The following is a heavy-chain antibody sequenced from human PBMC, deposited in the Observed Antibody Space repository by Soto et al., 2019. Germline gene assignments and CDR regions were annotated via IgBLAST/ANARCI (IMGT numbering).Heavy chain of an antibody. V-gene: IGHV1-8*01. Sequence: QVQLEQSGAEVKTPGASEKVSCKASGYTFASYDINWVRQAPGQGLEWMAWMNPNSGNTNYAQKFQGRLTMTRDTALSIAHMELSGLRNEDTAVYYCARSDGYNFNWLDSWGQGTLVIVSA. CDR3: ARSDGYNFNWLDS. CDR2: MNPNSGNT. CDR1: GYTFASYD. J-gene: IGHJ5*01. D-gene: IGHD2-21*01.